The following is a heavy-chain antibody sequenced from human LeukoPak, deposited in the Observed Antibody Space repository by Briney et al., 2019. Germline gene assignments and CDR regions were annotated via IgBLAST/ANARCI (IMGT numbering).Heavy chain of an antibody. J-gene: IGHJ4*02. CDR3: ARSEHYYYGSGNPFDY. V-gene: IGHV1-2*04. Sequence: GASVKVSCKASGYTFTSYDINWVRQATGQGLEWMGWMNPNSGGTNYAQKFQGWVTMTRDTSISTAYMELSRLRSDDTAVYYCARSEHYYYGSGNPFDYWGQGTLVTVSS. D-gene: IGHD3-10*01. CDR2: MNPNSGGT. CDR1: GYTFTSYD.